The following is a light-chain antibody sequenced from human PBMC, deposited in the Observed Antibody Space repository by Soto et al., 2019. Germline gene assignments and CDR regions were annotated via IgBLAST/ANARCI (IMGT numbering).Light chain of an antibody. CDR1: QSLSRNY. CDR3: QQYDRPSGT. CDR2: GVS. V-gene: IGKV3-20*01. J-gene: IGKJ1*01. Sequence: EIVLTQPPGTLSLSPGERATLSCRASQSLSRNYLAWYQQKPGQAPRLLIYGVSNRATGIPDRFSGSGSGTDFTLTISRLEPDDFAVYYCQQYDRPSGTFGQGTEVEIK.